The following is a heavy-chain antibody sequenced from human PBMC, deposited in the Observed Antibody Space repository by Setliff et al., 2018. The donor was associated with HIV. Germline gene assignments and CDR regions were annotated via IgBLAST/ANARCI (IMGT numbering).Heavy chain of an antibody. CDR3: ASASGYCRSGVCYIGVPKTPDKYYCDS. CDR1: GGSFSSYG. J-gene: IGHJ4*02. CDR2: TIPILGSV. V-gene: IGHV1-69*05. D-gene: IGHD2-8*01. Sequence: SVKVSCKASGGSFSSYGFNWVRQAPGQGLEWMGGTIPILGSVRYAQKFQGRVTISTDESTNTAYMELSSLRSEDTAVYFCASASGYCRSGVCYIGVPKTPDKYYCDSWGQGALVTVSS.